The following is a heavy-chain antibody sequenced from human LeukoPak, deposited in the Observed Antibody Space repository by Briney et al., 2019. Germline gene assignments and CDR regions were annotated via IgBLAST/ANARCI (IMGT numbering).Heavy chain of an antibody. J-gene: IGHJ6*03. CDR3: ARVPMVRGVIIYYYMDV. V-gene: IGHV1-69*13. D-gene: IGHD3-10*01. CDR1: GGTFSSYA. Sequence: ASVKVSCKASGGTFSSYAISWVRQAPGQGLEWMGGIIPIFGTANYAQKFQGRVTITADESTSTAYMELSSLRSEDTAVYYCARVPMVRGVIIYYYMDVWGKGTTVTISS. CDR2: IIPIFGTA.